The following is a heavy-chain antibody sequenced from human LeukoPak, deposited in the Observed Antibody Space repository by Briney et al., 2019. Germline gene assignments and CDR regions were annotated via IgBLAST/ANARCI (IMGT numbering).Heavy chain of an antibody. CDR2: ISGSGGNT. Sequence: GGSLRLSCAASGFTFSSYAMFWVRQAPGKGLEWVSGISGSGGNTYYADSVMGRFTISRDSSKNTLYLQMNGLRADDTAVYYCAKDIGYCSGDSCPYFDHWGQGTLVTVSS. V-gene: IGHV3-23*01. CDR3: AKDIGYCSGDSCPYFDH. D-gene: IGHD2-15*01. CDR1: GFTFSSYA. J-gene: IGHJ4*02.